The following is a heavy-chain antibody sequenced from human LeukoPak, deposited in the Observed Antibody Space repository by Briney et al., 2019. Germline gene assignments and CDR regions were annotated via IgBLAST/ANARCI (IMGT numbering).Heavy chain of an antibody. D-gene: IGHD3-3*01. CDR2: LSGSGAGT. CDR1: GFTFSDYA. V-gene: IGHV3-23*01. CDR3: AKAELGVDTFFDY. J-gene: IGHJ4*02. Sequence: GGSLRLSCAASGFTFSDYALGWVRQAPGRGLEWVATLSGSGAGTYYSDSVQGRSTISRDNSKRTLFLQMNSLRAEDTAFYYCAKAELGVDTFFDYWGQGTLVTVSS.